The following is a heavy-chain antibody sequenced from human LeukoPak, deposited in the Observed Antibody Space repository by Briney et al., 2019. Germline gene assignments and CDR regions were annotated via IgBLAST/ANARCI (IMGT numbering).Heavy chain of an antibody. Sequence: GESLKISCKGSGXSFANYWIAWVRQMPGKGLEWMGIIYPGDSDTRYSPSFEGQVTISVDKSISTAYLQWSSLKASDTAMYYCARQTRDGSGSRGYSFDFWGQGTLVTVSS. CDR1: GXSFANYW. CDR3: ARQTRDGSGSRGYSFDF. J-gene: IGHJ4*02. CDR2: IYPGDSDT. V-gene: IGHV5-51*01. D-gene: IGHD3-10*01.